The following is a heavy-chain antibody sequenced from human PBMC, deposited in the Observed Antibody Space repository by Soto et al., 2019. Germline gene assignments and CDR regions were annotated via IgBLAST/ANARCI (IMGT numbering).Heavy chain of an antibody. CDR1: GFTFSSYE. Sequence: LRLSCAASGFTFSSYEMNWVRQAPGKGLEWVSYISSSGSTIYYADSVKGRFTISRDNAKNSVYLQMNSLRAEDTAVYYCAPWAPRVETPEGYWGQETLVTVSS. D-gene: IGHD1-1*01. CDR2: ISSSGSTI. CDR3: APWAPRVETPEGY. V-gene: IGHV3-48*03. J-gene: IGHJ4*02.